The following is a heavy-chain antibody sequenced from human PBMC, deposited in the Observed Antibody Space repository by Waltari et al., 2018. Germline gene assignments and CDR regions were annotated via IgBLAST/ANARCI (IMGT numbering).Heavy chain of an antibody. V-gene: IGHV3-21*01. D-gene: IGHD2-2*02. CDR3: AREPAAIGAFDI. J-gene: IGHJ3*02. CDR2: ISSSSSYI. Sequence: EVQLVESGGGLVKPGGSLRLSCAASGFTFSSYSMTWVRQAPVTGLEWVSSISSSSSYIYYADSVKGRFTISRDNAKNSLYLQMNSLRAEDTAVYYCAREPAAIGAFDIWGQGTMVTVSS. CDR1: GFTFSSYS.